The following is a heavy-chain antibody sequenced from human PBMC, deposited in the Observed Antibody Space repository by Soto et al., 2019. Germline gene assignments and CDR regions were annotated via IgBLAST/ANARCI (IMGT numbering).Heavy chain of an antibody. V-gene: IGHV4-61*01. Sequence: QVQLQESGPGLVKPSETLSLTCTVSGGSVSSGSYYWSWIRQPPGKGLEWIGYIYYSGSTNYNPSLKSRVTISVDTSKNQFSLKLSSVTAADTAVYYCASSYGDYESVLLYYYGMDVWGQGTTVTVSS. CDR3: ASSYGDYESVLLYYYGMDV. CDR1: GGSVSSGSYY. CDR2: IYYSGST. J-gene: IGHJ6*02. D-gene: IGHD4-17*01.